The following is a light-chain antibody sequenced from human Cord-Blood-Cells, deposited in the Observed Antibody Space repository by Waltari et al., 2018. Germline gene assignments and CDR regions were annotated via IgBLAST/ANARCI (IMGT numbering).Light chain of an antibody. CDR3: CSYAGSYTFWV. V-gene: IGLV2-11*01. Sequence: QSALTQPRSVSGSPGQSVTISCTGTSRDVGGYNYVSWYQQHPGKAPKLMIYDVSKRPSVVPDRFSGSKSGNTASLTISGLQAEDEADYYCCSYAGSYTFWVFGGGTKLTVL. J-gene: IGLJ3*02. CDR2: DVS. CDR1: SRDVGGYNY.